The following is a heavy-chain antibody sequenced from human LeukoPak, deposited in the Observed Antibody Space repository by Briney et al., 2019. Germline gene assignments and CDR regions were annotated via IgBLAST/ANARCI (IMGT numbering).Heavy chain of an antibody. J-gene: IGHJ6*03. CDR3: ARDPGRGWLRGYYYYYMDV. Sequence: GGSLRLSCAASGFTFSSYSMNWVRQAPGKGLEWVSYISSSSSTIYYADSVKGRFTISRDNAKNSLYLQMNSLRAEDTAVYYCARDPGRGWLRGYYYYYMDVWGKGTTVTVSS. CDR2: ISSSSSTI. V-gene: IGHV3-48*04. D-gene: IGHD5-12*01. CDR1: GFTFSSYS.